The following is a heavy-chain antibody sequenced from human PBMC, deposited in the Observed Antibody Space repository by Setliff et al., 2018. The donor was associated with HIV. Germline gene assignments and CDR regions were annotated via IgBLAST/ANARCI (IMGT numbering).Heavy chain of an antibody. CDR1: GGSISSYY. V-gene: IGHV4-4*07. J-gene: IGHJ4*02. Sequence: PSETLSLTCTVSGGSISSYYWSWIRQPAGKGLEWIGRIYTSGSTNYNPSLKSRVTMSVDTSKNQFSLKLSSVTAADTAAYYCARGWAAYDSTGMTPYWGQGTQVTVSS. CDR2: IYTSGST. CDR3: ARGWAAYDSTGMTPY. D-gene: IGHD3-22*01.